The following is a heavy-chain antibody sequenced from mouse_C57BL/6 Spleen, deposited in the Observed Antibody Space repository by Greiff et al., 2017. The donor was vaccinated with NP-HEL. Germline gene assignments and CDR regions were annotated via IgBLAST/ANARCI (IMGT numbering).Heavy chain of an antibody. J-gene: IGHJ2*01. CDR1: GYSITSGYY. D-gene: IGHD2-12*01. CDR3: ARVGYSFYYFDY. V-gene: IGHV3-6*01. CDR2: ISYDGSN. Sequence: ESGPGLVKPSQSLSLTCSVTGYSITSGYYWNWIRQFPGNKLEWMGYISYDGSNNYNPSLKNRISITRDTSKNQFFLKLNSVTTEDTATYYCARVGYSFYYFDYWGQGTTLTVSS.